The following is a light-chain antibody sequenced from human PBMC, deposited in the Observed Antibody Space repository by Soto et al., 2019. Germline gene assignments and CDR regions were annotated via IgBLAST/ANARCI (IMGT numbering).Light chain of an antibody. Sequence: DIQMTQSPSTLSVSVGDRVTITCRASQSFSTWLAWYQQKPGKAPKLLIYSTSSLKNGVPSRFSGSGSGTEFTLTITSLQPDDFATYKCQEYSRYPYTFGQGTKLEIK. CDR1: QSFSTW. CDR2: STS. J-gene: IGKJ2*01. V-gene: IGKV1-5*03. CDR3: QEYSRYPYT.